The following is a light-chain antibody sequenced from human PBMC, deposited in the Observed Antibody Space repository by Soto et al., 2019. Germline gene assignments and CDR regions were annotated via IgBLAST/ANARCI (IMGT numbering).Light chain of an antibody. Sequence: QSVLTQPPSVSGAPGQRVTISCTGSSSNIGAGYDVHWYQQVPGTAPKLLSYGNINRPSGVPDRFSGSKSGTSASLAITGLQADDEADYYCQSYDSSLTVVFGGGTKLTVL. CDR3: QSYDSSLTVV. V-gene: IGLV1-40*01. CDR2: GNI. J-gene: IGLJ2*01. CDR1: SSNIGAGYD.